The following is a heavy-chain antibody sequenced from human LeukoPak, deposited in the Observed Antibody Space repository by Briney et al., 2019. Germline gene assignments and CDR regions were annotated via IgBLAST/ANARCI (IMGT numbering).Heavy chain of an antibody. D-gene: IGHD6-19*01. J-gene: IGHJ3*02. Sequence: PGGSLRLSCAASGFTFSSYWMSWVRQAPGKGLEWVANIKQDGSEKYYVDSVKGRFTISRDNAKNSLYLQMNSLRAEDTAVYYCAREMIAVADGAFDIWGQGTMVTVSS. CDR2: IKQDGSEK. CDR1: GFTFSSYW. CDR3: AREMIAVADGAFDI. V-gene: IGHV3-7*01.